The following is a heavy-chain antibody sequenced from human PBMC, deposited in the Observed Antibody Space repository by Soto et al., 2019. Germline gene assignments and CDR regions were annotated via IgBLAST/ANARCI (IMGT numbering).Heavy chain of an antibody. CDR2: IYYSGST. CDR3: ARQHFDVDTASGDNNWFDP. D-gene: IGHD5-18*01. CDR1: GGSISSGDYY. J-gene: IGHJ5*02. Sequence: SETLSLTCTVSGGSISSGDYYWSWIRQPPGKGLEWIGYIYYSGSTYYNPSLKSRVTISVDTSKNQFSLKLSSVTAADTAVYYCARQHFDVDTASGDNNWFDPWGQGTLVTVSS. V-gene: IGHV4-30-4*01.